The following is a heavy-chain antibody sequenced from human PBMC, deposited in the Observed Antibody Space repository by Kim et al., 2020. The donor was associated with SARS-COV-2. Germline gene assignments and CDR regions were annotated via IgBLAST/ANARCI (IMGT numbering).Heavy chain of an antibody. CDR3: ARGLRGSPPGSWYFDL. CDR1: GGSFSGYY. Sequence: SETLSLTCAVYGGSFSGYYWSWIRQPPGKGLEWIGEINHSGSTNYNPSLKSRVTISVDTSKNQFSLKLSSVTAADTAVYYCARGLRGSPPGSWYFDLWGRGTLVTVSS. J-gene: IGHJ2*01. V-gene: IGHV4-34*01. D-gene: IGHD3-10*01. CDR2: INHSGST.